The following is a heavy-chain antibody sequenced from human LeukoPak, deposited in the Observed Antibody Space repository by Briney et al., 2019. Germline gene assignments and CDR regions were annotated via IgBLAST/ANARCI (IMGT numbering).Heavy chain of an antibody. CDR1: GFTFSSYG. CDR2: IRYDGSNK. D-gene: IGHD6-19*01. J-gene: IGHJ3*02. Sequence: GGSLRLSCAASGFTFSSYGMHWVRQAPGKGLEGVAFIRYDGSNKYYADSVKGRFTISRDNSKNTLYLQMNSLRAEDTAVYYCAKLKVSGYSSGWYQHDDAFDIWGQGTMVTVSS. CDR3: AKLKVSGYSSGWYQHDDAFDI. V-gene: IGHV3-30*02.